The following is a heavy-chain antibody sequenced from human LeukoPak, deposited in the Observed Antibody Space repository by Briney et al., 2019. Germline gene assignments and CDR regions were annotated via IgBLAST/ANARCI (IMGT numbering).Heavy chain of an antibody. CDR1: GGTFSSYA. D-gene: IGHD2-2*01. Sequence: GSSVKVSCKASGGTFSSYAISWLRQAPGQGLEWMGRIIPILGIANYAQKFQGRVTITADKSTSTAYMELSSLRSEDTAVYYCARGGDDIVVVPAAIYWFDPWGQGTLVTVSS. CDR2: IIPILGIA. V-gene: IGHV1-69*04. J-gene: IGHJ5*02. CDR3: ARGGDDIVVVPAAIYWFDP.